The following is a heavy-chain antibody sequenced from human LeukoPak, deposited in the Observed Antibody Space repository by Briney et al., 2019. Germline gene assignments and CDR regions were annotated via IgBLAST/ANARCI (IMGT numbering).Heavy chain of an antibody. D-gene: IGHD4-17*01. J-gene: IGHJ3*02. CDR2: IKQDGSEK. CDR1: GFTFSSYW. Sequence: GGSLRLSCAASGFTFSSYWMSWVRQAPGKGLEWVANIKQDGSEKYYVDSVKGRFTISRDNAKNSLYLQMNSLRAEDTAVYYCARVLQGDYGDYDAFDIWGQGTMVTVSS. V-gene: IGHV3-7*01. CDR3: ARVLQGDYGDYDAFDI.